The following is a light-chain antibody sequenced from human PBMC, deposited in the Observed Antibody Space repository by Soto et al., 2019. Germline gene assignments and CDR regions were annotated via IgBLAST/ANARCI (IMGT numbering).Light chain of an antibody. CDR2: GAS. CDR3: QQYGSSPPT. Sequence: ETVVTQSPATLSVSPGERATLSCRASHSVSDNLAWYQQKPGQAPRLLIYGASSRATGIPDRFSGSGSGTDFTLTISRLEPEDFAVYYCQQYGSSPPTFGPGTKVDI. J-gene: IGKJ3*01. V-gene: IGKV3-20*01. CDR1: HSVSDN.